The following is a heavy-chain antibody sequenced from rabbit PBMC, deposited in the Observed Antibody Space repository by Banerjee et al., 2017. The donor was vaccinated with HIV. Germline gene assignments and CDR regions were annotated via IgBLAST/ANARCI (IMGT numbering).Heavy chain of an antibody. V-gene: IGHV1S45*01. Sequence: QEQLVESGGGLVTPGASLTLTCTASGFTISNNYYMCWVRQAPGKGLEWIACINTSSGNTVYASWAKGRFTISKTSSTTVTLQMTSLTAADTATYFCATITDNSGMALWGQGTLVTVS. CDR3: ATITDNSGMAL. J-gene: IGHJ3*01. CDR2: INTSSGNT. CDR1: GFTISNNYY. D-gene: IGHD4-1*01.